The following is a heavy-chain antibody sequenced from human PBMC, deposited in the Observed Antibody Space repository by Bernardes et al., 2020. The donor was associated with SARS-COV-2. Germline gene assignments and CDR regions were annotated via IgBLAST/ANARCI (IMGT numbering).Heavy chain of an antibody. Sequence: GGSLRLSCAASGFTFISYWMHWVRQAPGKGLVWVSRINSDGSSTTYADSVKGRFTISRDNAKNTLFLQMNSLRAEDTAVYYCARDIRTAGAFDIWGQGTMVTVSS. CDR2: INSDGSST. D-gene: IGHD1-1*01. CDR1: GFTFISYW. CDR3: ARDIRTAGAFDI. V-gene: IGHV3-74*01. J-gene: IGHJ3*02.